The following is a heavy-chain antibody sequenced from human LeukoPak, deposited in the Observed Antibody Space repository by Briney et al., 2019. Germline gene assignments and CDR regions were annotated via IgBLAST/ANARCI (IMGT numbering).Heavy chain of an antibody. CDR2: INHGGST. D-gene: IGHD2-2*01. CDR1: NGSFSGYF. CDR3: ASRFCSSSSCYPAQRSPYASDV. V-gene: IGHV4-34*01. J-gene: IGHJ6*02. Sequence: SETLSLTCAVSNGSFSGYFWSWIRQPPGKGLEWIGEINHGGSTKYNPSLNSRVTISVDTSKSQFSLKLSSVTAADTAVYYCASRFCSSSSCYPAQRSPYASDVWGQGTTVVVSS.